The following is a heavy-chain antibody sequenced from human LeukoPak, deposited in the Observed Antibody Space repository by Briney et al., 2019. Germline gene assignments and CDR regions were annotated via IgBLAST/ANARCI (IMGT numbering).Heavy chain of an antibody. J-gene: IGHJ3*02. D-gene: IGHD3-16*01. CDR2: ISAYNGNT. CDR1: GYTFTSYG. CDR3: ARASASDYYDYVWGSFQDAFDI. Sequence: ASVKVSCKASGYTFTSYGISWVRQAPGQGLEWMGWISAYNGNTNYAQKLQGRVTMTTDTSTSTAYMELRSLRSDDTAVYYCARASASDYYDYVWGSFQDAFDIWGQGTMVTVSS. V-gene: IGHV1-18*01.